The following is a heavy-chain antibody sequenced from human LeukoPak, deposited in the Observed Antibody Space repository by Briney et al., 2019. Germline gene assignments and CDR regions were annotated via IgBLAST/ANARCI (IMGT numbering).Heavy chain of an antibody. CDR3: ARSGYSGYDPAFFDY. D-gene: IGHD5-12*01. J-gene: IGHJ4*02. CDR1: GFTFSSYT. V-gene: IGHV3-21*01. CDR2: ISSRSYI. Sequence: VGSLRLSCAASGFTFSSYTTNWVRQAPGEGLEWVSSISSRSYIYYADAVKGRFTISRDNGKNSLYLQMNSLRAEDTAVYYCARSGYSGYDPAFFDYWGQGTLVTVSS.